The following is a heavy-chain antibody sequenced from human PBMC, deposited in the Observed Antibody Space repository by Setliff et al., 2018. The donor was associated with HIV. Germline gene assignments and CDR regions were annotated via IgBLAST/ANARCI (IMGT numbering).Heavy chain of an antibody. CDR2: IYYSGYYKA. Sequence: SETLSLTRSVSGASINNGDYYWSWIRQSPGEGLEWIGYIYYSGYYKAYYDSNPALKSRFSASVDTSRNQFSLELQSMTAADTAMYYCARAISFDFPSGLKGTFDVWGLGTMVTVSS. J-gene: IGHJ3*01. CDR3: ARAISFDFPSGLKGTFDV. V-gene: IGHV4-30-4*01. CDR1: GASINNGDYY. D-gene: IGHD3-16*01.